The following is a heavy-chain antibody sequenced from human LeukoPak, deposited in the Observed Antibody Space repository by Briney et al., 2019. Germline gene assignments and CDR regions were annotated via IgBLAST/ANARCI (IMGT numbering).Heavy chain of an antibody. J-gene: IGHJ3*02. CDR1: GYSFTDYY. CDR3: ATPSSSTDHDAFDI. CDR2: ISAYNGNT. D-gene: IGHD6-19*01. V-gene: IGHV1-18*04. Sequence: ASVKVSCKASGYSFTDYYIHWVRLAPGQGLEWMGWISAYNGNTNYAQKFQGRVTMTEDTSTDTAYMELSSLRSEDTAVYYCATPSSSTDHDAFDIWGQGTMVTVSS.